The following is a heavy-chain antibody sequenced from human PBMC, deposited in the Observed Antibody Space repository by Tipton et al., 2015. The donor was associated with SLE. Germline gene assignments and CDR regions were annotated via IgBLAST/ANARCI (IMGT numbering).Heavy chain of an antibody. Sequence: SLRLSCAASGFTFSSYNMNWVRQAPGKGLEWVSYITSPSSTIYYADSVKGRFTISRDNAKNSLYLQMNSLRAEDTAVYYCARVGTRQLVIDYWGQGTLVTVSS. V-gene: IGHV3-48*01. J-gene: IGHJ4*02. CDR1: GFTFSSYN. CDR2: ITSPSSTI. CDR3: ARVGTRQLVIDY. D-gene: IGHD6-13*01.